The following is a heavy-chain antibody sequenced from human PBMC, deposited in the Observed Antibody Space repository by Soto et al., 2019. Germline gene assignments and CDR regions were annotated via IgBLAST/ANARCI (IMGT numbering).Heavy chain of an antibody. D-gene: IGHD3-3*01. CDR2: ISYDGSNK. CDR3: AKDSQDYDFWSGYREDYFDY. Sequence: QVQLVESGGGVVQPGRSLRLSYAASGFTFSSYGMHWVRQAPGKGLEWVAVISYDGSNKYYADSVKGRFTISRDNSKNTLYLQMNSLRAEDTAVYYCAKDSQDYDFWSGYREDYFDYWGQGTLVTVSS. V-gene: IGHV3-30*18. J-gene: IGHJ4*02. CDR1: GFTFSSYG.